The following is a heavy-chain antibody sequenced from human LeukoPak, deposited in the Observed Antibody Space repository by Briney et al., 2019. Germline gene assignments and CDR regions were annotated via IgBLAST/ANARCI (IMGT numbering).Heavy chain of an antibody. CDR2: ISSSSDSI. D-gene: IGHD3-16*01. CDR1: GGSFSGYY. J-gene: IGHJ4*02. CDR3: TRTGGAY. V-gene: IGHV3-11*04. Sequence: LSLTCAVYGGSFSGYYWSWIRQPPGKGLEWISYISSSSDSIYYADSVRGRFTVSRDSAKNSLYLQMNSLRAEDTAVYYCTRTGGAYWGQGTLVTVSS.